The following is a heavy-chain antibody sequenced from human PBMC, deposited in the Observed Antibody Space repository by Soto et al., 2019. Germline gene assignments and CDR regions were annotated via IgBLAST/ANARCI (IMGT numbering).Heavy chain of an antibody. CDR1: GFPFSSTD. CDR2: IDGSGGTT. Sequence: RLSCAASGFPFSSTDMTWVRQAPGKGLEWVSTIDGSGGTTYYADSVKGRFTISRGNSINTVFLQMNSLRADDMALYFCAKNSGWFNTWGQGALVTGSS. V-gene: IGHV3-23*01. D-gene: IGHD3-10*01. J-gene: IGHJ5*02. CDR3: AKNSGWFNT.